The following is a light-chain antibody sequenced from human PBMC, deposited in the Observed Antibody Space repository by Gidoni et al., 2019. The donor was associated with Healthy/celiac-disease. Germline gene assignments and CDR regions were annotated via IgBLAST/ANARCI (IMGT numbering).Light chain of an antibody. V-gene: IGKV1-39*01. CDR3: QQSYSTPIFT. J-gene: IGKJ3*01. CDR1: QSISSY. Sequence: IQMTQSPSSLSASVGDRVTITCRSSQSISSYLNWYQQKPGNAPKRLIYDASSLQSGVTSRSRGSGSGTDFSLTISSLQPEDFATYYCQQSYSTPIFTFGPGTKVDIK. CDR2: DAS.